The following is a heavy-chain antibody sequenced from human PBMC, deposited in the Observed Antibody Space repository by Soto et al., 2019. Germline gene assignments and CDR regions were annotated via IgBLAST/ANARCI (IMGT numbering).Heavy chain of an antibody. D-gene: IGHD2-2*01. V-gene: IGHV4-39*01. CDR1: GGSISSGNYY. CDR3: ARTVVSAATRIRHLIDY. Sequence: PSETLSLTCTVSGGSISSGNYYWCLSHQPPWKGLGWVGSIYDRGSTYYNPSLKSGVTISVDTSKNQFSLKLSFVTAPDTAVYYCARTVVSAATRIRHLIDYWGQGXMVTVYS. CDR2: IYDRGST. J-gene: IGHJ4*03.